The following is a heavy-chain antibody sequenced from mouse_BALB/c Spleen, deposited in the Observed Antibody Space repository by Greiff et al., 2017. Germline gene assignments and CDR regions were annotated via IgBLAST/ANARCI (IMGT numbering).Heavy chain of an antibody. CDR1: GFNIKDYY. Sequence: EVQLQQSGAELVRPGALVKLSCKASGFNIKDYYMHWVKQRPEQGLEWIGWIDPENGNTIYDPKFQGKASVTAATSSNTAYLQLSSLTSEDTAVYYCAQDSSGWFAYWGQGTLVTVSA. J-gene: IGHJ3*01. CDR3: AQDSSGWFAY. D-gene: IGHD3-2*01. CDR2: IDPENGNT. V-gene: IGHV14-1*02.